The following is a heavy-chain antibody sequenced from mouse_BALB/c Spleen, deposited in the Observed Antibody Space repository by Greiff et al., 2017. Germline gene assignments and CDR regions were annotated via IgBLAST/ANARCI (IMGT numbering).Heavy chain of an antibody. V-gene: IGHV2-2*02. CDR2: IWSGGST. J-gene: IGHJ4*01. D-gene: IGHD1-3*01. CDR3: ARTKLNDEFGYYAMDY. CDR1: GFSLTSYG. Sequence: QVQLKQSGPGLVQPSQSLSITCTVSGFSLTSYGVHWVRQSPGKGLEWLGVIWSGGSTDYNAAFISRLSISKDNSKSQVFFKMNSLQANDTAIYYCARTKLNDEFGYYAMDYWGQGTSVTVSS.